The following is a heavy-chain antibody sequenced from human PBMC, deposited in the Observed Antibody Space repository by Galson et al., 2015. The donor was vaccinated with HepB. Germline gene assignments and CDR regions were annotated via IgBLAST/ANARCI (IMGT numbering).Heavy chain of an antibody. CDR3: AKDNYYDSSNFDY. CDR2: ISGSGGST. J-gene: IGHJ4*02. CDR1: GFTFSSYA. D-gene: IGHD3-22*01. V-gene: IGHV3-23*01. Sequence: SLRLSCAASGFTFSSYAMSWVRQAPGKGLEWVSAISGSGGSTYYADSVKGRFTISRDNSKNTLYLQMNSLRAEDTAVYYCAKDNYYDSSNFDYWGQGTLVTVSS.